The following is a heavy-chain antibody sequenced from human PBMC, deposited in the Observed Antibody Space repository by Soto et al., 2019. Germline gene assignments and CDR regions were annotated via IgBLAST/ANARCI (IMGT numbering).Heavy chain of an antibody. D-gene: IGHD6-13*01. J-gene: IGHJ6*02. Sequence: GGSLRLSCAASGFTFSSYAMSWVRQAPGKGLEWVSAISGSGGSTYYADSVKGRFTISRDNSKNTLYLQMNSLRAEDTAVYYCAKPHSSSWSYYYGMDVWGQGTTVTVS. V-gene: IGHV3-23*01. CDR1: GFTFSSYA. CDR2: ISGSGGST. CDR3: AKPHSSSWSYYYGMDV.